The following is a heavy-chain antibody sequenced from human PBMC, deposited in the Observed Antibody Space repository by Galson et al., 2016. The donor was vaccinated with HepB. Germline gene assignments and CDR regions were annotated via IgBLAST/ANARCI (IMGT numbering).Heavy chain of an antibody. V-gene: IGHV3-30*18. J-gene: IGHJ6*02. CDR3: AKDAAVAAASQFQKYYHYSGMDV. CDR2: ISYDGSNK. Sequence: SLRLSCAASGFTFSNFGMHWVRQAPGKGPDWVAVISYDGSNKYYADSVKGRFTVSRDNSKNTLYLQMNSLRPEDTAVYYCAKDAAVAAASQFQKYYHYSGMDVWGQGTTVTVTS. CDR1: GFTFSNFG. D-gene: IGHD2-2*01.